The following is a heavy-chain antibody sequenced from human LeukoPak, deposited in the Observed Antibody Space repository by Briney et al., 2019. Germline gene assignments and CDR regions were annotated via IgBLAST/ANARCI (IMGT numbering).Heavy chain of an antibody. CDR2: IYYSGST. CDR3: ARQLGYCSSTSCYADKVDY. Sequence: SETLSLTCTVSGGSISSSSYYWGWSRQPPGKGLEWIGSIYYSGSTYYNPSLKSRVTISVDTSKNQFSLKLSSATAADAAVYYCARQLGYCSSTSCYADKVDYWGQGTLVTVSS. D-gene: IGHD2-2*01. V-gene: IGHV4-39*01. J-gene: IGHJ4*02. CDR1: GGSISSSSYY.